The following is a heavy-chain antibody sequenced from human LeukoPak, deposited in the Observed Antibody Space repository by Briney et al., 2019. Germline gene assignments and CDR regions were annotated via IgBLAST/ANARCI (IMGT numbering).Heavy chain of an antibody. CDR1: GFTFSDYY. D-gene: IGHD3-10*01. CDR2: ISSSGSTI. J-gene: IGHJ4*02. Sequence: GGSLRLSCAASGFTFSDYYMSWIRQAPGKGLEWVSYISSSGSTIYYADSVKGRFTISRDNAKNSLYLQMDSLRAEDTAVYYCASMVRGVITGFDYWGQGTLVTVSS. V-gene: IGHV3-11*01. CDR3: ASMVRGVITGFDY.